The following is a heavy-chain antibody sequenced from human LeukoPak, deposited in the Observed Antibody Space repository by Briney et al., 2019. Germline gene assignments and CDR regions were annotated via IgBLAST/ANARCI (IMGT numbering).Heavy chain of an antibody. CDR2: ISWNSGSI. CDR1: GFTFDDYA. Sequence: GGSLRLSCAASGFTFDDYAMHWVPQAPGKGLEWVSGISWNSGSIGYADSVKGRFTISRDNAKNSLYLQMNSLRAEDMALYYCAKAEGGYSYGHAFDIWGQGTMVTVSS. J-gene: IGHJ3*02. D-gene: IGHD5-18*01. CDR3: AKAEGGYSYGHAFDI. V-gene: IGHV3-9*03.